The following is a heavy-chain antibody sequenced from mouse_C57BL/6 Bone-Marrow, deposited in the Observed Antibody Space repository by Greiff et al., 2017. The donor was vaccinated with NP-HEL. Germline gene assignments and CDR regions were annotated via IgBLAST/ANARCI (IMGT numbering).Heavy chain of an antibody. Sequence: VQLQQPGAELVRPGTSVKLSCKASGYTFTSYWMHWVKQRPGQGLEWIGVIAPSASYTNYNQKFKGKATLTVDTSSSTAYMQLSSLTSEDSAVYYCYGYYVGYWGQGTTLTVSS. CDR1: GYTFTSYW. D-gene: IGHD2-2*01. V-gene: IGHV1-59*01. CDR3: YGYYVGY. J-gene: IGHJ2*01. CDR2: IAPSASYT.